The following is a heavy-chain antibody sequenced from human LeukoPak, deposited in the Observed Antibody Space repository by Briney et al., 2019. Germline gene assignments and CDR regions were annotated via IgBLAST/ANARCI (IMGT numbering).Heavy chain of an antibody. CDR2: ISDDGRNK. Sequence: GGSLRLSCAASGFSFISYGMHWVRQAPGRGLEWVGVISDDGRNKKYADSVKGRFTISRDNSKDTLYLQMNSLRDEDTAVYYCAKRPSDYGDYVTYFDYWGQGTLVTVSS. CDR3: AKRPSDYGDYVTYFDY. D-gene: IGHD4-17*01. CDR1: GFSFISYG. J-gene: IGHJ4*02. V-gene: IGHV3-30*18.